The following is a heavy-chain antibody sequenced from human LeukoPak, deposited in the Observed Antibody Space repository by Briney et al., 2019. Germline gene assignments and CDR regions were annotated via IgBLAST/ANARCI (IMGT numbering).Heavy chain of an antibody. CDR1: GGSISSYY. J-gene: IGHJ4*02. V-gene: IGHV4-59*01. D-gene: IGHD6-25*01. CDR3: AVRQAAMDY. CDR2: IYYSGST. Sequence: SETLSLTCTVSGGSISSYYWRWIRQPPGKGLEWIGYIYYSGSTNYNPSLKSRVTISVDTSKNQFSLKLSSVTAADTAVYYCAVRQAAMDYWGQGTLVTVSS.